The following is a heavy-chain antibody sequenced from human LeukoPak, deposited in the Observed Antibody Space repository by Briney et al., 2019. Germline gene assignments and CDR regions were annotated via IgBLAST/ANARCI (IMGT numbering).Heavy chain of an antibody. J-gene: IGHJ6*03. CDR2: ISTSSSFI. Sequence: PGGSLRLSCATSGFTLSSHSMNWVRQTPGKGLEWVSSISTSSSFIYYADSLKGRFTISRDNARNSLYLQMNSLRAEDTAVYYFSRNYDCWSSPRGYMDVWGKGTTVTVSS. D-gene: IGHD3-3*01. V-gene: IGHV3-21*01. CDR1: GFTLSSHS. CDR3: SRNYDCWSSPRGYMDV.